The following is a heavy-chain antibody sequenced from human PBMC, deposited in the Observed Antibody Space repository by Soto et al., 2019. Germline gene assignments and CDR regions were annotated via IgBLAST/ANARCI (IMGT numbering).Heavy chain of an antibody. V-gene: IGHV4-34*01. CDR2: INHSGST. J-gene: IGHJ4*02. CDR3: ARGYGGSYPRNYDY. Sequence: TLSLTCAVYGGSFGGYYWSWVRPPPGKGLEWIGEINHSGSTNYNPSLKSRVTISVDTSKNQFSLKLSSVTAADTAVYYCARGYGGSYPRNYDYWGQGTLVTVSS. D-gene: IGHD1-26*01. CDR1: GGSFGGYY.